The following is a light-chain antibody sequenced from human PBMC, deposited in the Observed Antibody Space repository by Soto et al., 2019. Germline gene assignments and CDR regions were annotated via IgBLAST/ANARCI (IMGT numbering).Light chain of an antibody. Sequence: DIRMTQSPSTLSASVGDRVTITCRASQSISSWLAWYQQKPGKAPKLLIYQASSLQSGVPSRFSGSGSGTEFTLTISSLQPEVFATYDCQSGVTFGGGTKVVIK. CDR1: QSISSW. CDR2: QAS. CDR3: QSGVT. V-gene: IGKV1-5*03. J-gene: IGKJ4*01.